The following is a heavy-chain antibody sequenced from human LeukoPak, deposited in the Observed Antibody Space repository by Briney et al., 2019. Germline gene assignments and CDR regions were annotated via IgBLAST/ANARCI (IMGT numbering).Heavy chain of an antibody. CDR2: TSFDVSNK. CDR1: GFTFSSYA. J-gene: IGHJ4*02. CDR3: ANSRGASIAAAAADGFDY. Sequence: GGSLRLSCAASGFTFSSYAMHWVRQAPGKGLEWVATTSFDVSNKYYADSVKGRFTISRDNSKNTLYLQMNSLRAEDTAVYYCANSRGASIAAAAADGFDYWGQGTLVTVSS. D-gene: IGHD6-13*01. V-gene: IGHV3-30*04.